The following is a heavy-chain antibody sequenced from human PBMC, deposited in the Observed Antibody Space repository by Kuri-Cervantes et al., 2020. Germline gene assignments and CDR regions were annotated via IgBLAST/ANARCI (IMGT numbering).Heavy chain of an antibody. V-gene: IGHV1-2*02. CDR1: GGTFSSYT. CDR2: INPNSGGT. Sequence: ASVKVSCKASGGTFSSYTISWVRQAPGQGLEWMGWINPNSGGTNYAQKFQGRVTMTRDTSISTAYMELSRLRPDDTAAYYCAGEWEGNWFDPWGQGTLVTVSS. CDR3: AGEWEGNWFDP. J-gene: IGHJ5*02. D-gene: IGHD1-26*01.